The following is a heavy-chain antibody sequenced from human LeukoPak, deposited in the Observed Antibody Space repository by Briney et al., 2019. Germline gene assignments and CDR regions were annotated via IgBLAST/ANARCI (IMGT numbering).Heavy chain of an antibody. CDR3: AKDRMDPVNY. J-gene: IGHJ4*02. V-gene: IGHV3-23*01. Sequence: GGSLRLSCAASRFTFTNHGMSWVRQALGKGLEWVSAITGSGDRTYYADSVKGRSTISRDNSKNTLYLQMNSLRAEDTALYYCAKDRMDPVNYWGQGTLVTVSS. CDR1: RFTFTNHG. D-gene: IGHD2-2*03. CDR2: ITGSGDRT.